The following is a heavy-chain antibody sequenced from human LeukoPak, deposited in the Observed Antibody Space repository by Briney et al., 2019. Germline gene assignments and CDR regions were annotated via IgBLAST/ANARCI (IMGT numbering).Heavy chain of an antibody. J-gene: IGHJ4*02. CDR1: GFTFTDTY. CDR3: TRDPRRLDY. CDR2: ISPSGTDI. Sequence: GGSLRLSCAVSGFTFTDTYMTWIRQAPGKGLESLSYISPSGTDISYADSVKGRFTISRDNAKSSLYLQMNSLRAEDTAVYYRTRDPRRLDYWGQGTLVTVSS. V-gene: IGHV3-11*01.